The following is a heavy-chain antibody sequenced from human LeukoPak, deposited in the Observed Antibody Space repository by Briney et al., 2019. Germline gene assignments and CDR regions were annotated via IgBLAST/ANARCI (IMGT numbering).Heavy chain of an antibody. J-gene: IGHJ3*02. CDR1: GGTFSSYA. V-gene: IGHV1-69*13. CDR2: IIPIFGTA. Sequence: SVKVSCKASGGTFSSYAISWVRQAPGQGLEWMGGIIPIFGTANYAQKFQGRVTITADESTSTAYMELSSLRSEDTAVYYCARGLTYCGGDCYSVGEGTDAFDIWGQGTMVTVSS. D-gene: IGHD2-21*02. CDR3: ARGLTYCGGDCYSVGEGTDAFDI.